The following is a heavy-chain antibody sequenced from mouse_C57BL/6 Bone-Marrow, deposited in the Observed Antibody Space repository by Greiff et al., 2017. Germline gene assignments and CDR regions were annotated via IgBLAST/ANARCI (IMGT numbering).Heavy chain of an antibody. CDR3: ARPYGSGYGFAY. J-gene: IGHJ3*01. D-gene: IGHD1-1*01. V-gene: IGHV14-2*01. CDR1: GFNIKDYY. Sequence: VQLKESGAELVKPGASVKLSCTASGFNIKDYYMHWVKQRTEQGLEWIGRIDPEDGETKYAPKFKGKATITADTSSNTAYMQLSSLTSEDTAVYYCARPYGSGYGFAYWGQGTLVTVSA. CDR2: IDPEDGET.